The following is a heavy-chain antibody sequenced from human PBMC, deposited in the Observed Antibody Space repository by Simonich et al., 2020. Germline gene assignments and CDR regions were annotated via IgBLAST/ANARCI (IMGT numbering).Heavy chain of an antibody. CDR2: SNSAGSST. CDR1: GFTFSSYW. D-gene: IGHD4-4*01. V-gene: IGHV3-74*01. CDR3: ARDYSNYDAFDI. Sequence: EVQLVESGGGLVQPGGSLRLSCAASGFTFSSYWMHGVRQAPGKGRGGVSRSNSAGSSTSHAESVKGRFTISRDNAKNTLYLQMNSLRAEDTAVYYCARDYSNYDAFDIWGQGTMVTVSS. J-gene: IGHJ3*02.